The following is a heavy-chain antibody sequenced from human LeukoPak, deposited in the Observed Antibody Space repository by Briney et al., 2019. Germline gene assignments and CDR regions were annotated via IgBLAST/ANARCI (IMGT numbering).Heavy chain of an antibody. V-gene: IGHV4-39*07. CDR2: IYYSGST. CDR3: ARVTGYRIEDYFDY. Sequence: SETLSLTCTVSGGSISSSSYYWGWIRQPPGKGLEWIGSIYYSGSTYYNPSLKSRVTISVDTSKNQFSLKLSSVTAADTAVYYCARVTGYRIEDYFDYWGQGTLVTVSS. D-gene: IGHD6-13*01. J-gene: IGHJ4*02. CDR1: GGSISSSSYY.